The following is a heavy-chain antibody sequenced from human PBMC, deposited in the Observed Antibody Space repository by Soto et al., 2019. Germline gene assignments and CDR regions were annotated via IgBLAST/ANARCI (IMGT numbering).Heavy chain of an antibody. V-gene: IGHV1-58*01. D-gene: IGHD5-12*01. CDR1: GFTFTSSA. CDR3: AADRYSGYDYNWFDP. CDR2: IVVGSGNT. Sequence: ASVKVSCKASGFTFTSSAVQWVRQARGQRLEWIGWIVVGSGNTNYAQKFQERVTITRDMSTSTAYMELSSLRSEDTAVYYCAADRYSGYDYNWFDPWGQGTLVTVS. J-gene: IGHJ5*02.